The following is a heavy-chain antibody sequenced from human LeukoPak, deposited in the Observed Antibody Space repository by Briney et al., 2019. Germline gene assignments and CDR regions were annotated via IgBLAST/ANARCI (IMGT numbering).Heavy chain of an antibody. J-gene: IGHJ3*01. Sequence: GGSLRLSCAASGFSFKEHYMSWIRQAPGKGLEWVAYISSSGSTIYYGDSVKGRFTISRDNAKDSLYLQMNSLRGEDTAVYYCAREMSSISWFDVFDLWGQGTMVTVSS. CDR1: GFSFKEHY. D-gene: IGHD2-2*01. CDR3: AREMSSISWFDVFDL. V-gene: IGHV3-11*04. CDR2: ISSSGSTI.